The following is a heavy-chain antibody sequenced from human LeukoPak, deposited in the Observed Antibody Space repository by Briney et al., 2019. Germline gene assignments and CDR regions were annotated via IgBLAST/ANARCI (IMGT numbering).Heavy chain of an antibody. Sequence: ASVKVSCKASGYTFTSYGITWVRQAPGQGLEWMGWINPNSGGTNYAQKFQGRVTMTRDTSISTAYMELSRLKFDDTAVYYCARSLQGSGWYGWFDPWGQGTLVTVSS. J-gene: IGHJ5*02. V-gene: IGHV1-2*02. CDR2: INPNSGGT. CDR1: GYTFTSYG. CDR3: ARSLQGSGWYGWFDP. D-gene: IGHD6-19*01.